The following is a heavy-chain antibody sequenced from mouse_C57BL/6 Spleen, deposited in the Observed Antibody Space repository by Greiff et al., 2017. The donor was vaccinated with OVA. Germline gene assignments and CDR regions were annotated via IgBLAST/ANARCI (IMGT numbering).Heavy chain of an antibody. CDR1: GYAFSSSW. J-gene: IGHJ2*01. CDR2: IYPGDGDT. V-gene: IGHV1-82*01. Sequence: QVQLKESGPELVKPGASVKISCKASGYAFSSSWMNWVKQRPGKGLEWIGRIYPGDGDTNYNGKFKGKATLTADKSSSTAYMQLSSLTSEDSAVYFCARERDGYCFDYWGQGTTLTVSS. D-gene: IGHD2-3*01. CDR3: ARERDGYCFDY.